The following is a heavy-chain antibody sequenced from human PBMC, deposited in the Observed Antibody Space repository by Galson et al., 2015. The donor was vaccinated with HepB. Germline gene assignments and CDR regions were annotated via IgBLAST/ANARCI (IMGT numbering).Heavy chain of an antibody. Sequence: QSGAEVKKPGESLKISCKGSGYSFTTYWIAWVRQMPGKGLEWMGIILLGDSDTRYRPSFQGQVTISADKSISTAYLRWSSLKASDTAMYYCAIHSRSHGETLDIWGPGTMVTAAS. CDR2: ILLGDSDT. J-gene: IGHJ3*02. V-gene: IGHV5-51*01. D-gene: IGHD1-26*01. CDR3: AIHSRSHGETLDI. CDR1: GYSFTTYW.